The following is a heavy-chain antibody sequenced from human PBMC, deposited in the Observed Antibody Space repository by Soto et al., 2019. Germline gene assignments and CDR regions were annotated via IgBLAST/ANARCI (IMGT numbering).Heavy chain of an antibody. CDR2: ISSSSSYI. V-gene: IGHV3-21*01. CDR3: TSSTSLVLRFLEWSPGAFDI. D-gene: IGHD3-3*01. J-gene: IGHJ3*02. Sequence: PGGSLRLSCAASGFTFSSYSMNWVRQAPGKGLEWVSSISSSSSYIYYADSVKGRLTISRDNAKNSLYLQMNSLRAEDTAVYYCTSSTSLVLRFLEWSPGAFDIWGQGTMVTVS. CDR1: GFTFSSYS.